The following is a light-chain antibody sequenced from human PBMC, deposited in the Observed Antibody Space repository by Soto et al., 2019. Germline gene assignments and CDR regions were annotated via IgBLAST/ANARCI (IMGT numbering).Light chain of an antibody. J-gene: IGKJ1*01. CDR3: QHYGGMWT. V-gene: IGKV1-5*01. Sequence: DIQMTQSPSTLSASVGDRVTITCRASQSITNRLAWYQQKPGKAPKVLIYDASNLEYGVPSRFSGSGFGTEFILTINSLQPDDFATYWCQHYGGMWTFGQGTKVDIK. CDR2: DAS. CDR1: QSITNR.